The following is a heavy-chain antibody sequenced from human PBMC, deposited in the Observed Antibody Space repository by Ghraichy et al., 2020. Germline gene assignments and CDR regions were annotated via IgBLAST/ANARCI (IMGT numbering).Heavy chain of an antibody. Sequence: ETLTLTCAVYGGSFSGYYWTWIRQPPGKGLEWIGEINHSGGTNYNPSLKSRVTISVDTSKNQFSLKLSSVTAADTAVYYCARGSFHYYGSGSYFGYWGQGTLVTVSS. CDR2: INHSGGT. J-gene: IGHJ4*02. D-gene: IGHD3-10*01. CDR1: GGSFSGYY. CDR3: ARGSFHYYGSGSYFGY. V-gene: IGHV4-34*01.